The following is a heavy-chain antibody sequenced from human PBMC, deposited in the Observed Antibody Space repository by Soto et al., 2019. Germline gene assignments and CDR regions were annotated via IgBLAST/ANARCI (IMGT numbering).Heavy chain of an antibody. V-gene: IGHV1-69*08. D-gene: IGHD3-10*01. CDR2: IIARTDIA. J-gene: IGHJ4*02. CDR3: ARDYYYGSGSSMHIFDS. Sequence: QVQLLQSGPEVTKPGSSVKVSCKASRDTFNTYTITWVRQAPGQGLEWMGRIIARTDIANYAQTFQDRVSITPDRSTSTAYVELSSMRFDDTAVYSWARDYYYGSGSSMHIFDSWGQGTLVTVSS. CDR1: RDTFNTYT.